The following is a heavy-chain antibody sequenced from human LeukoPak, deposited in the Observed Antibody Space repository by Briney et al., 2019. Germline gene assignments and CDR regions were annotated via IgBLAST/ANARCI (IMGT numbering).Heavy chain of an antibody. J-gene: IGHJ4*02. V-gene: IGHV1-8*03. CDR1: GYTFTSYD. CDR3: ARGPKWDGYNRYYFDY. CDR2: MNPNSGNT. D-gene: IGHD5-24*01. Sequence: ASVKVSCKASGYTFTSYDINWVRQATGQGLEWMGWMNPNSGNTGYAQKFQGRVTITRNTSISTAYMELSSLRSEDTAVYYCARGPKWDGYNRYYFDYWGQGTLVTVSS.